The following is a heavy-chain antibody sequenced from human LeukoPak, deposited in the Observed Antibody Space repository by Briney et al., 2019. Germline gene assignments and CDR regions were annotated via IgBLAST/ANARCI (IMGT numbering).Heavy chain of an antibody. Sequence: GGSLRLSCAASGFTFSSYAMHWVRQAPGKGLEYVSAISSNGGSTYYANSVKGRFTISRDNSKNTLYLQMGSLRAEDMAVYYCARPRRAGSGYSYGYYFDYWGQGTLVTVSS. CDR1: GFTFSSYA. CDR3: ARPRRAGSGYSYGYYFDY. J-gene: IGHJ4*02. D-gene: IGHD5-18*01. V-gene: IGHV3-64*01. CDR2: ISSNGGST.